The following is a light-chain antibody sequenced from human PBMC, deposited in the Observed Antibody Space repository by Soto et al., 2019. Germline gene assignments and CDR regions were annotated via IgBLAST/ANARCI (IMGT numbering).Light chain of an antibody. V-gene: IGLV1-44*01. J-gene: IGLJ2*01. CDR2: SDD. Sequence: QSVLTQPPSASGTPGQRVTISCSGSSSNIGSNTVNWYQQLPGTAPRLLIYSDDQRSSGVPDRFSGSKSGTSASLAISGLQSEDEADYSCAAWDDSLNGRVVFGGGTKVTVL. CDR3: AAWDDSLNGRVV. CDR1: SSNIGSNT.